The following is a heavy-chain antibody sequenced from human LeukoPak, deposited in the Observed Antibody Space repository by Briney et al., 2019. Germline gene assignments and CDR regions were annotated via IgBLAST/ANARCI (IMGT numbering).Heavy chain of an antibody. J-gene: IGHJ5*02. V-gene: IGHV1-18*04. CDR3: ARDYYGSGSLNWFDP. CDR1: GYTFTSYG. Sequence: ASVKVSCKASGYTFTSYGISWVRQPPGQGLEWMGWISAYNGNTNYAQKLQGRVTMTTDTSTSTAYMELRSLRSDDTAVYYCARDYYGSGSLNWFDPWGQGTLVTVSS. CDR2: ISAYNGNT. D-gene: IGHD3-10*01.